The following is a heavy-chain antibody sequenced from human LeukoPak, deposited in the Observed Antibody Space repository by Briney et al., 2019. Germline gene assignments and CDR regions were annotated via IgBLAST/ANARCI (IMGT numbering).Heavy chain of an antibody. J-gene: IGHJ6*02. Sequence: SETLSLTCTVSGGSISSYYWSWIRQPPGKGLEWIGYIYYSGSTNYNPSLKSRVTISVDTSKNQFSLKLSSVTAADTAVYYCARRGSVVTGPLDVWGQGTTITVSS. D-gene: IGHD2-21*02. V-gene: IGHV4-59*01. CDR1: GGSISSYY. CDR2: IYYSGST. CDR3: ARRGSVVTGPLDV.